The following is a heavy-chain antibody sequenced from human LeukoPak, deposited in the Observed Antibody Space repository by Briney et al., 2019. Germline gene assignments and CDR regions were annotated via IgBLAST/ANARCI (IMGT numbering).Heavy chain of an antibody. D-gene: IGHD3-9*01. CDR3: TADDILTGYYTYYYYYYMDV. V-gene: IGHV3-15*01. CDR2: IKRKTDGGTT. CDR1: GFTFSNAW. J-gene: IGHJ6*03. Sequence: GGSLRLSCAASGFTFSNAWMSWVRQAPGKGLEWVGGIKRKTDGGTTDYAAPVKVRFTISRDDSKNTLYLQMNSLKTEDTAVYYCTADDILTGYYTYYYYYYMDVWGKGTTVTVSS.